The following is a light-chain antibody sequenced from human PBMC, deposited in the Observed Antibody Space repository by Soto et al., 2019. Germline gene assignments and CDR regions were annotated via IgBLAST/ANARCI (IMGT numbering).Light chain of an antibody. V-gene: IGKV3-20*01. CDR2: GAS. J-gene: IGKJ4*01. CDR1: QSVSSSY. CDR3: QQYGSSPLT. Sequence: DIVLTQSPGTLSLSPGERATLSCRASQSVSSSYLAWYQQKPGQAPRLLIYGASSRATGIPDRFSGSGSGTDFTLTICRLEPEGFAVYYCQQYGSSPLTFGGGTKVQIK.